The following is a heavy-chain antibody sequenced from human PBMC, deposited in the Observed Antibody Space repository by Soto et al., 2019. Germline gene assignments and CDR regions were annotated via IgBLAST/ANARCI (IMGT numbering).Heavy chain of an antibody. CDR1: GYTFPSYY. J-gene: IGHJ5*02. CDR3: ARERIAAAGRFWFDP. D-gene: IGHD6-13*01. Sequence: ASVKVSCKASGYTFPSYYMHWVRQAPGQGLEWMGIINPSGGSTSYAQKFQGRVTMTRDTSTSTVYMELSSLRSEDTAVYYCARERIAAAGRFWFDPWGQGTLVTVSS. CDR2: INPSGGST. V-gene: IGHV1-46*01.